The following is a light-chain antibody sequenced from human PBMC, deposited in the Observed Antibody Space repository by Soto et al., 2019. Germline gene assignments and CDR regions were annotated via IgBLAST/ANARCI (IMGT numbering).Light chain of an antibody. CDR1: QGISSN. Sequence: DIQMTQSPSTLSGSVGDRVTISCRASQGISSNLAWYQQKPGKAPKLLIYAASTLQSGVPSSFSGSGSGTEFTLTISSLQPEDFATYYCQQFNSYPITFGQGTRLEIK. CDR3: QQFNSYPIT. V-gene: IGKV1-9*01. J-gene: IGKJ5*01. CDR2: AAS.